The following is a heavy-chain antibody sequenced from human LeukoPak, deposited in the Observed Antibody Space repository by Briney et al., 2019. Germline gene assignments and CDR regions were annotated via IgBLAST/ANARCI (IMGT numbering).Heavy chain of an antibody. Sequence: PSETLSLTCTVSGGSFSSYYWGWMRQPPGKGLEWIGHIYYDGSAHYNPSLKSRVAISVDTSKNQFSLKLTSVTAADTAVYYCARVLRYGYGFVDYWGQGTLVTVSS. J-gene: IGHJ4*02. CDR3: ARVLRYGYGFVDY. V-gene: IGHV4-59*01. CDR2: IYYDGSA. CDR1: GGSFSSYY. D-gene: IGHD5-18*01.